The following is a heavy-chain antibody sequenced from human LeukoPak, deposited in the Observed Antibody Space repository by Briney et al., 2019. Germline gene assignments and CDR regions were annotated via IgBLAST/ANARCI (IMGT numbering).Heavy chain of an antibody. V-gene: IGHV1-69*13. CDR2: IIPVTGTT. CDR1: GYTFTSYD. J-gene: IGHJ5*02. D-gene: IGHD1-7*01. CDR3: ARDWGLIGSTDWGGHENWFDP. Sequence: GASVKVSCKASGYTFTSYDINWVRQAPGQGLEWVGGIIPVTGTTNYAQKFQDKVTITADVSSTTAYMELSSLRSEDTAVYYCARDWGLIGSTDWGGHENWFDPWGQGTLVTVSS.